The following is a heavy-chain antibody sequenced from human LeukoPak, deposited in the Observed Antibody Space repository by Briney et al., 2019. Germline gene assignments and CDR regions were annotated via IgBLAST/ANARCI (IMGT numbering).Heavy chain of an antibody. D-gene: IGHD3-10*01. V-gene: IGHV1-2*04. CDR1: GYTFTGYY. J-gene: IGHJ4*02. Sequence: SVKVSCKASGYTFTGYYMHWMRQAPGQGLEWMGWINPNSGGTNYAQKFQGWVTMTRDTSISTAYMELSRLRSDDTAVYYCARGRRTPLLWFGDGEFDYWGQGTLVTVSS. CDR3: ARGRRTPLLWFGDGEFDY. CDR2: INPNSGGT.